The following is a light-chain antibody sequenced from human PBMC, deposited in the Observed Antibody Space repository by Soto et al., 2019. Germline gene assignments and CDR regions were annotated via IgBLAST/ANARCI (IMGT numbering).Light chain of an antibody. CDR1: SSNIGAGYD. J-gene: IGLJ1*01. CDR2: GNS. V-gene: IGLV1-40*01. Sequence: QSVLTQPPSVSGAPGQRVTISCTGSSSNIGAGYDVHWYQQLPGTAPKLLIYGNSNRPSGVPDRCSGSKSGTSASLAITGFQAEDEADYYCQSYDSSLSGYVFGTGTKVTVL. CDR3: QSYDSSLSGYV.